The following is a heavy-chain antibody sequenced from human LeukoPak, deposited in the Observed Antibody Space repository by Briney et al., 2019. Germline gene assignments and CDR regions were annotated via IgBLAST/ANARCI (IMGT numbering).Heavy chain of an antibody. J-gene: IGHJ5*02. CDR1: GGSISSYY. CDR3: ARGDNWNDASWFDP. CDR2: IYYSGST. Sequence: PSETLSLTCTVPGGSISSYYWSWIRQPPGEGLEWIGYIYYSGSTNYNPSLKSRVTISVDTSKNQFSLKLSSVTAADTAVYYCARGDNWNDASWFDPWGQGTLVTVSS. V-gene: IGHV4-59*01. D-gene: IGHD1-1*01.